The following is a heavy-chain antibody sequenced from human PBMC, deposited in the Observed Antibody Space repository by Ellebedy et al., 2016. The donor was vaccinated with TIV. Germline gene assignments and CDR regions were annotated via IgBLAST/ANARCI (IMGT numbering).Heavy chain of an antibody. J-gene: IGHJ4*02. CDR1: GGSISGSDSY. D-gene: IGHD3-10*01. CDR3: ARGLQSGTGY. CDR2: IYYTGST. V-gene: IGHV4-39*07. Sequence: SETLSLXXNVSGGSISGSDSYWGWIRQSPEKGLEWIGTIYYTGSTYYNPSLKSRVTISIDTSKNQVSLHLTSVTAADTAVYYCARGLQSGTGYWGQGTLVTVSS.